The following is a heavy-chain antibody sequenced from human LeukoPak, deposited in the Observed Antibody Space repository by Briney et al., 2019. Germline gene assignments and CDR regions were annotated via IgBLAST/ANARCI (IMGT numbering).Heavy chain of an antibody. V-gene: IGHV3-23*01. CDR1: GFTFSTYA. D-gene: IGHD5-12*01. CDR3: AKTSRRNSAYDSPFDS. J-gene: IGHJ4*02. Sequence: GGSLRLSCVVSGFTFSTYAMSWVRQAPGKGLEWVSAVSGSGRNTYYADSVKGRFTISRDNAKNTLYLQMNSLRAEDTAIYYCAKTSRRNSAYDSPFDSWGQGTLVTVSS. CDR2: VSGSGRNT.